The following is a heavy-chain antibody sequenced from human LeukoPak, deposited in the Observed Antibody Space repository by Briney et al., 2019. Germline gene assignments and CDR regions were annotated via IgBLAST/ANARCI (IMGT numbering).Heavy chain of an antibody. J-gene: IGHJ4*02. CDR2: INTDGSDT. CDR1: GFTFGNSW. V-gene: IGHV3-74*01. CDR3: ANSYSPPHY. D-gene: IGHD3-10*01. Sequence: GSLRLSCAASGFTFGNSWMNWVRQAPGKRLVWVSRINTDGSDTTYADFVKGRFTISRDNAKNTLYLQMNSLRAEDSAVYYCANSYSPPHYWGQGTLVTVSS.